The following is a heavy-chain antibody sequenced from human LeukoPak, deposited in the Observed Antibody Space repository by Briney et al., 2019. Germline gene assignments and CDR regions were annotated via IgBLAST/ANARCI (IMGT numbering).Heavy chain of an antibody. CDR2: IEKDVSEK. CDR1: GLFFSDVW. D-gene: IGHD5-12*01. J-gene: IGHJ4*02. Sequence: PGGSLRLSCAGTGLFFSDVWMNWFRQAPGEGLEWVANIEKDVSEKNYVDSVKGRFTISRDNAKNSLHLEMNSLRGEDTAVYYCAAGYGWLTDFWGQGTLVTVSS. CDR3: AAGYGWLTDF. V-gene: IGHV3-7*01.